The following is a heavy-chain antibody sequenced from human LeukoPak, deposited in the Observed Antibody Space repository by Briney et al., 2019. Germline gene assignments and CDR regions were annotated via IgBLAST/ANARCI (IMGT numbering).Heavy chain of an antibody. Sequence: PGGSLRLSCAASGFTFSSYGMHWVRQAPGRGLEWVSLIYGDGTTFYTDSVKGRFTISRDNFKNTLYLQMSSLRPEDTALYYCARDRAGAQSWVALDPWGQGTLVTVSS. D-gene: IGHD3-10*01. CDR1: GFTFSSYG. J-gene: IGHJ5*02. V-gene: IGHV3-66*02. CDR3: ARDRAGAQSWVALDP. CDR2: IYGDGTT.